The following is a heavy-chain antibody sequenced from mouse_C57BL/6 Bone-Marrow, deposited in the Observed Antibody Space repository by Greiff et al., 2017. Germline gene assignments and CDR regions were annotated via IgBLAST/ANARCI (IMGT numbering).Heavy chain of an antibody. Sequence: QVHVKQSGAELVRPGTSVKVSCKASGYAFTNYLIEWVKQRPGQGLEWIGVINPGSGGTNYNEKFKGKATLTADKSSSTAYMQLSSLTSEDSAVYFCARGYYGSSYWYFDVWGTGTTGTVSS. CDR1: GYAFTNYL. D-gene: IGHD1-1*01. V-gene: IGHV1-54*01. CDR3: ARGYYGSSYWYFDV. J-gene: IGHJ1*03. CDR2: INPGSGGT.